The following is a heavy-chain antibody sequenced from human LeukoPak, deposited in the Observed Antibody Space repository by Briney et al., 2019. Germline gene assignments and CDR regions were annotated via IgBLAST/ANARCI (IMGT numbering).Heavy chain of an antibody. Sequence: PSETLSLTCTVSGDSISSSSYFWGWIRQPPGKGLEWIGIISYSGNTYYNPSLKSRVTISVDTSKNQFSLNLNSVTAADTAVYYCARPGYYGDYAFDYWGQGTLVTVSS. V-gene: IGHV4-39*01. D-gene: IGHD4-17*01. CDR3: ARPGYYGDYAFDY. CDR1: GDSISSSSYF. J-gene: IGHJ4*02. CDR2: ISYSGNT.